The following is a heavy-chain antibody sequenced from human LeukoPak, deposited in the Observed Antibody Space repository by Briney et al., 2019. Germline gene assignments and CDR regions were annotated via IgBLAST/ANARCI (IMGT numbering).Heavy chain of an antibody. CDR2: INHRGST. J-gene: IGHJ4*02. Sequence: SETLSLTCAVYGGSFSGYYWSWIRQPPGKGLEWIGEINHRGSTNYNPSLKSRVTISVDTSKNQFSLKLSSVTAADTAVYYCARGYRTSRWSGRYFDYWGQGTLVTVSS. V-gene: IGHV4-34*01. CDR1: GGSFSGYY. D-gene: IGHD6-19*01. CDR3: ARGYRTSRWSGRYFDY.